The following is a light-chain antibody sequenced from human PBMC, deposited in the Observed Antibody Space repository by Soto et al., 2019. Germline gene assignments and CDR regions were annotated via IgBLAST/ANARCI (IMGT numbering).Light chain of an antibody. Sequence: DIEMTQSPLSLSVTPGEPASISCRSSQSLLHSNGYNYLDWYLQKPGQSPHLLIPSNSNRASGVHDRFSGSGSGTDFTLKISKVEAEDVGVYYCMQALQTPRTFGQGTKLEIK. J-gene: IGKJ2*01. CDR2: SNS. CDR1: QSLLHSNGYNY. CDR3: MQALQTPRT. V-gene: IGKV2-28*01.